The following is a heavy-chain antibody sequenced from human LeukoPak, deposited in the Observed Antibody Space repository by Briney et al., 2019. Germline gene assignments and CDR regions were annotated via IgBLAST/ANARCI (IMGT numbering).Heavy chain of an antibody. V-gene: IGHV1-8*01. Sequence: GASVKVSRKASGYTFTSYDISWVRQATGQGLEWMGWMNPNSGNAGYAQRFQGRVTMTRNNSISTAYMELTSLRSEDTAVYYCGRPLQRGSWTQRALDYWGQGTLVTVSS. J-gene: IGHJ4*02. CDR2: MNPNSGNA. CDR1: GYTFTSYD. CDR3: GRPLQRGSWTQRALDY. D-gene: IGHD3-10*01.